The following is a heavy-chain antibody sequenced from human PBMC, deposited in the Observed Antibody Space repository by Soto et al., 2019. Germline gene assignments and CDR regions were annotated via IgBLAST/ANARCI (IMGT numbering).Heavy chain of an antibody. J-gene: IGHJ4*02. CDR2: IIPIFGTA. Sequence: GASVKVSCNASGGTFSSYAISWVRQAPGQGLEWMGGIIPIFGTANYAQKFQGRVTITADESTSTAYMELSSLRSEDTAVYYCATSGSYGTKYFDYWGQGTLVTVSS. V-gene: IGHV1-69*13. CDR3: ATSGSYGTKYFDY. D-gene: IGHD1-26*01. CDR1: GGTFSSYA.